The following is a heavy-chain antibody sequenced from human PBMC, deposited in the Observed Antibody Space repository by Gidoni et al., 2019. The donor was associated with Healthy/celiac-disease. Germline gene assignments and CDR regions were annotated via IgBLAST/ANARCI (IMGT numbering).Heavy chain of an antibody. Sequence: QVQLVESGGGVVQPGRSLRLSCAAPGFPFSSYAMPWVRQAPGKGREWVAVISYDGSNKDYADSGKGRFTISRDNSKNTLYLQMNSLRAEDTAVYYCAKDKGIAVAGTYYYYYYGMDVWGQGTTVTVSS. CDR2: ISYDGSNK. CDR1: GFPFSSYA. J-gene: IGHJ6*02. D-gene: IGHD6-19*01. V-gene: IGHV3-30-3*01. CDR3: AKDKGIAVAGTYYYYYYGMDV.